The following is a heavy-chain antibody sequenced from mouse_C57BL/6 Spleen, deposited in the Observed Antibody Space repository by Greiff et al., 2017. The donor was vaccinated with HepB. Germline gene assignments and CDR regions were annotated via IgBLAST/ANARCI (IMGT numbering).Heavy chain of an antibody. Sequence: EVQVVESGPVLVKPGASVKMSCKASGYTFTDYYMNWVKQSHGKSLEWIGVINPYNGGTSYNQKFKGKATLTVDKSSSTAYMELNSLTSEDSAVYYCASYYGSSPWFAYWGQGTLVTVSA. D-gene: IGHD1-1*01. CDR3: ASYYGSSPWFAY. V-gene: IGHV1-19*01. CDR2: INPYNGGT. J-gene: IGHJ3*01. CDR1: GYTFTDYY.